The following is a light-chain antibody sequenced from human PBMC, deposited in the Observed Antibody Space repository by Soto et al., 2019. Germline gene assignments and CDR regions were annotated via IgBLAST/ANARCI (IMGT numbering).Light chain of an antibody. J-gene: IGKJ2*01. CDR2: GAS. CDR1: QSVSSSY. Sequence: DIVMTQSPGTLSLSPGERATLSCRASQSVSSSYLDWYQQKPGQAPRLLIYGASSRATGIPDRFSGSGSGTDFTLTISRLEPEDFAVYYCQQYGSSPGYTFGQGTKLEIK. V-gene: IGKV3-20*01. CDR3: QQYGSSPGYT.